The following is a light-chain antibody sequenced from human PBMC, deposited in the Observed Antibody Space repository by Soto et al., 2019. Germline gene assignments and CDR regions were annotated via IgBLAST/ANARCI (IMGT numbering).Light chain of an antibody. CDR3: SSYGGSNNLV. CDR2: EVT. J-gene: IGLJ3*02. CDR1: SSDVGGYNF. Sequence: QSALTQPPSASGSPGQSVTISCTGTSSDVGGYNFVSWYQQHPGKVPKLMIYEVTKRPSGVPDRFSGSKSGNMASLTVSGLQAEDEADYYCSSYGGSNNLVFGGGTKLTVL. V-gene: IGLV2-8*01.